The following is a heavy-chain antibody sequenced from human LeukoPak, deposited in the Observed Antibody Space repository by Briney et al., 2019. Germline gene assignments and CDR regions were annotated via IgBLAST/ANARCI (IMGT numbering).Heavy chain of an antibody. V-gene: IGHV3-30*04. J-gene: IGHJ5*02. CDR3: ARISGHYDILTGLIPGSPRFDP. D-gene: IGHD3-9*01. CDR2: ISYDVSNK. Sequence: PGGSLRLSCAASGFTFSSYAMHWVRQAPGKGLEWVAVISYDVSNKYYADSVKGRFTISRDNSKNTLYTQMNSLRSDDTAVYYCARISGHYDILTGLIPGSPRFDPWGQGTLVTVSS. CDR1: GFTFSSYA.